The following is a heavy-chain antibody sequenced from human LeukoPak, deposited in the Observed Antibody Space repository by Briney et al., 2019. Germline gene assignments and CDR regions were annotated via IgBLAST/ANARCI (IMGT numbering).Heavy chain of an antibody. CDR3: ARDREMATMDYYMDV. D-gene: IGHD5-24*01. CDR2: ISSSSSYI. J-gene: IGHJ6*03. Sequence: PGGSLRLSCAATGFTFSSYSMNWVRQAPGKGLEWVSSISSSSSYIYYADSVKGRFTISRDNAKNSLYLQMNSLRAEDTAVYYCARDREMATMDYYMDVWGKGTTVTVSS. V-gene: IGHV3-21*01. CDR1: GFTFSSYS.